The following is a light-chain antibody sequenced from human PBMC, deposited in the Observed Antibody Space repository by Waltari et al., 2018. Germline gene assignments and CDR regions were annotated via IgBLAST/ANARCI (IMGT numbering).Light chain of an antibody. CDR3: QAWDSGTPCV. Sequence: SYELTQSPSVSVSPGQTASVACSGTTLGEKYVSWYQQKPGQSPVMVIYQDDKRPSGVPERFSGSNSGNTATLTISETQGMDEADYYCQAWDSGTPCVFGTGTKVTVL. CDR2: QDD. V-gene: IGLV3-1*01. J-gene: IGLJ1*01. CDR1: TLGEKY.